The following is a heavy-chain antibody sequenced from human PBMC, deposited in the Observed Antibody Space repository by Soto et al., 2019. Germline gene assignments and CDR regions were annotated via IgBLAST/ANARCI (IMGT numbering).Heavy chain of an antibody. Sequence: GASVKVSCKASGGTFSSYAISWVRQAPGQGLEWMGGIIPIFGTANYAQKFQGRVTITADESTSTAYMELSSLRSEDTAVYYCARDRVSPFRGADNWFDPWGQGTLVTVYS. CDR2: IIPIFGTA. J-gene: IGHJ5*02. D-gene: IGHD3-10*01. CDR1: GGTFSSYA. V-gene: IGHV1-69*13. CDR3: ARDRVSPFRGADNWFDP.